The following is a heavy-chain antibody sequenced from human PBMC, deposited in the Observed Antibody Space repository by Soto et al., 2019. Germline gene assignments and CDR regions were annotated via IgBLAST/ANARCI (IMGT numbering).Heavy chain of an antibody. CDR2: IYWDDDK. J-gene: IGHJ4*02. Sequence: QITLKESGPALVKPTQTLTLTCTFSGFSLSTSGVGVGWIRQPPGEALEWLALIYWDDDKRYSSSLKSRLTITKDPTKNQVVLTMTNVDPVDTATYYCAHRPALGYCSTSSCYRPYYFDYWGQGTRVTVSP. CDR1: GFSLSTSGVG. CDR3: AHRPALGYCSTSSCYRPYYFDY. D-gene: IGHD2-2*02. V-gene: IGHV2-5*02.